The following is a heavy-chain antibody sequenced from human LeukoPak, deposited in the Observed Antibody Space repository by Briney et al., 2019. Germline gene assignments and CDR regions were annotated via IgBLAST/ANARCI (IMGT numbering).Heavy chain of an antibody. CDR3: ARGGYAWIDY. J-gene: IGHJ4*02. V-gene: IGHV1-8*02. CDR2: MNPNSGNT. Sequence: GASVKVSCKASGYTFTSYGISWVRQAPGQGLEWMGWMNPNSGNTGYAQKFQGRVTMTRNTSISTAYMELSSLRSEDTAVYYCARGGYAWIDYWGQGTLVTVSS. D-gene: IGHD1-1*01. CDR1: GYTFTSYG.